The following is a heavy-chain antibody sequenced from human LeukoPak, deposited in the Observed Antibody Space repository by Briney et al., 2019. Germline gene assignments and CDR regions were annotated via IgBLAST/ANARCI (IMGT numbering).Heavy chain of an antibody. CDR3: ARDSGSGSYSEY. CDR1: GFTFSRDW. CDR2: INPDGSAT. J-gene: IGHJ4*02. Sequence: PGGSLGLSCAASGFTFSRDWMHWVRQGPGKGLLWVSRINPDGSATSHADPVKGRFTISRDNAKNTLYLQMNSLRAEDTAVYFCARDSGSGSYSEYWGLGTLVTVSS. V-gene: IGHV3-74*01. D-gene: IGHD3-10*01.